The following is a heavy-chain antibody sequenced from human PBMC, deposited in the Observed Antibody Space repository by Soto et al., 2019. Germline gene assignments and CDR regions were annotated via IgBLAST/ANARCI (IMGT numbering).Heavy chain of an antibody. CDR3: ARDKGSSSVNRYGMDV. Sequence: QVQLQESAPGLVKPSQTLSLTCTVSGGSMSSGGYYWSWICQHPGKGLEWIGYIYYSGSTYYNPSLKSRVTISVDTSKNQFSLKLSSVTAADTAVYYCARDKGSSSVNRYGMDVWGQGTTVTVSS. CDR2: IYYSGST. CDR1: GGSMSSGGYY. D-gene: IGHD6-6*01. V-gene: IGHV4-31*03. J-gene: IGHJ6*02.